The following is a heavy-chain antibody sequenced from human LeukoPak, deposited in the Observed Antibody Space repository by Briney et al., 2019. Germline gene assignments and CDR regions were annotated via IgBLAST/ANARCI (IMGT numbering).Heavy chain of an antibody. CDR3: ARARGDLSLDY. D-gene: IGHD2-21*02. V-gene: IGHV4-34*01. CDR2: TTHGGST. J-gene: IGHJ4*02. Sequence: SVTLSLTCAVYIESFSGYYWTWIRQRPGKGWEWMGETTHGGSTNYKPSLKSRVTISVDTSKNQFSLKLSSLIAADTAVYYCARARGDLSLDYWGRGTPVTAS. CDR1: IESFSGYY.